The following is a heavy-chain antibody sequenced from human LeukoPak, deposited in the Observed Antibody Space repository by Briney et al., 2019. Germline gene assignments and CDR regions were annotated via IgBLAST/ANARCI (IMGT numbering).Heavy chain of an antibody. V-gene: IGHV4-59*01. J-gene: IGHJ1*01. CDR3: ARDGGSGYDPADFQH. CDR2: ISYIGTT. CDR1: AGSISSYY. D-gene: IGHD5-12*01. Sequence: SETLSLTCTISAGSISSYYWSWIRQPPGKGLEWFGYISYIGTTNDNPSLKSRVTISIDTSKKQFSLNLSSVTAADTAVYYCARDGGSGYDPADFQHWGQGTLVTVSS.